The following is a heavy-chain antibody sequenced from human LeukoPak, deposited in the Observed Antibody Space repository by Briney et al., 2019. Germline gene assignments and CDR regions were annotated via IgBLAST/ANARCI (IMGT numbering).Heavy chain of an antibody. CDR1: GYTLTDSY. J-gene: IGHJ4*02. CDR3: AREEQYRNYFDH. V-gene: IGHV1-2*02. D-gene: IGHD5-18*01. CDR2: INPNSGDT. Sequence: ASVKVSCKASGYTLTDSYMHWVRQAPGQGLEWLAWINPNSGDTNYAQKFQGRVTVTSDTSISTAYTEPSGLTSDDTAVYFCAREEQYRNYFDHWGQGTLVTVSS.